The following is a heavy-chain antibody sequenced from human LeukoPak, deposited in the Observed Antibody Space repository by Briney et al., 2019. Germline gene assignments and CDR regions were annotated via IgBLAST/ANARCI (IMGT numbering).Heavy chain of an antibody. Sequence: GGSLRLSCAVSGITLSNYGISWVRQAPGEGLGWVAGISESGGRTNYADSVKGRFTISRDNPKNTLYLQMSSLRAEDTAVYFCAKRGVVIRVILVGFNKEAYYFDSWGEGALVSVSS. D-gene: IGHD3-22*01. V-gene: IGHV3-23*01. J-gene: IGHJ4*02. CDR3: AKRGVVIRVILVGFNKEAYYFDS. CDR1: GITLSNYG. CDR2: ISESGGRT.